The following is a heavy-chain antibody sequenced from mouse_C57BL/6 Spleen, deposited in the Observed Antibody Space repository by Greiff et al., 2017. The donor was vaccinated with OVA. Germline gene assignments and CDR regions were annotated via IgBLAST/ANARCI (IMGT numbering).Heavy chain of an antibody. CDR1: GYSITSGYD. J-gene: IGHJ4*01. CDR2: ISYSGST. CDR3: ARGHDYLFYAMDY. D-gene: IGHD2-4*01. V-gene: IGHV3-1*01. Sequence: DVKLQESGPGMVKPSQSLSLTCTVTGYSITSGYDWHWIRHFPGNKLEWMGYISYSGSTNYNPSLKSRISITHDTSKNHFFLKLNSVTTEDTATYYCARGHDYLFYAMDYWGQGTSVTVSS.